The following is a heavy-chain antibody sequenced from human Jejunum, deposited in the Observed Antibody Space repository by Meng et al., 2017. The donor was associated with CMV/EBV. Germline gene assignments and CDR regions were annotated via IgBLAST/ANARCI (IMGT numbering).Heavy chain of an antibody. CDR1: NSW. D-gene: IGHD3-3*01. V-gene: IGHV5-51*01. CDR3: ARGAGRITNLGVVMSWFDP. Sequence: NSWIGWVRQMAGKGPEWMGIIYPGGSDTRYSPSFQGQVTISADKSISTAYLQWSSLKASDTAVYYCARGAGRITNLGVVMSWFDPWGQGTLVTVSS. CDR2: IYPGGSDT. J-gene: IGHJ5*02.